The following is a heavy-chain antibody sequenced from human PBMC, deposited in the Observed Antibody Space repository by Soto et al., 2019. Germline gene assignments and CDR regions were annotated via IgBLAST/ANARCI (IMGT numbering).Heavy chain of an antibody. CDR1: GGSMNSCNW. Sequence: QVQLQESGPGLVKPSETLSLTCAISGGSMNSCNWWSWVRQPPGKGLEWIGEIYHTVSTNYNPALKRRVTISVDKSKNQFALKMKSVTAADTAVYYCARNMAREVTLDYWGQGTLVTVSS. D-gene: IGHD3-10*01. V-gene: IGHV4-4*02. CDR3: ARNMAREVTLDY. J-gene: IGHJ4*02. CDR2: IYHTVST.